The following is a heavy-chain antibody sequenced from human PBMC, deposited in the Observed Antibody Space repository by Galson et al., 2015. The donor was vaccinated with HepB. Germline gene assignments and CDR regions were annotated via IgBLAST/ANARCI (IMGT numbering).Heavy chain of an antibody. CDR1: GFTVSSNY. CDR3: ARVGDYGDYRFDY. V-gene: IGHV3-66*01. J-gene: IGHJ4*02. CDR2: IYSGGST. D-gene: IGHD4-17*01. Sequence: SLRLSCAASGFTVSSNYMSWVRQAPGKGLEWVSVIYSGGSTYYADSVKGRFTISRDNSKNTLYLQMNSLRAEDTAVYYCARVGDYGDYRFDYWGQGTLVTVSS.